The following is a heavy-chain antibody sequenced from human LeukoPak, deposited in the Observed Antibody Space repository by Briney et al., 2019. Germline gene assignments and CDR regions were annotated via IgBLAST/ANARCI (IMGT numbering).Heavy chain of an antibody. V-gene: IGHV3-30*04. CDR2: ISYDGSNK. D-gene: IGHD2-8*01. CDR3: ARDGCTTNLRDYYCYYYMDV. J-gene: IGHJ6*03. CDR1: GFTFSSYA. Sequence: PGGSLRLSCAASGFTFSSYAMHWVRQAPGKGLEWVAVISYDGSNKYYADSVKGRFTISRDNSKNTLYLQMNSLRAEDTAVYYCARDGCTTNLRDYYCYYYMDVWGKGTTVTVSS.